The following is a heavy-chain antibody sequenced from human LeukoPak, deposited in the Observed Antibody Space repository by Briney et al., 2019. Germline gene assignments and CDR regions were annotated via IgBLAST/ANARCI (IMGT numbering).Heavy chain of an antibody. J-gene: IGHJ4*02. V-gene: IGHV1-2*02. CDR1: GYTFTGYY. D-gene: IGHD6-19*01. Sequence: ASVKVSCKASGYTFTGYYMHWVRQAPGQGLEWMGWINPNSGGTNYAQKFQGRVTMTRDTSISTAYMELSRLRSDDTAVYYCARCSQQWLAMYYFDYWGQGTLVTVSS. CDR2: INPNSGGT. CDR3: ARCSQQWLAMYYFDY.